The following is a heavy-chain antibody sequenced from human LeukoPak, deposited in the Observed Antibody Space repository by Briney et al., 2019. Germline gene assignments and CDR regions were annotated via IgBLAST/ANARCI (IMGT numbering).Heavy chain of an antibody. CDR3: AGEAAMGDYYYYYMDV. CDR1: GGTFSSYA. CDR2: IIPIFGTA. J-gene: IGHJ6*03. V-gene: IGHV1-69*05. D-gene: IGHD5-18*01. Sequence: ASVKVSCKASGGTFSSYAISWVRQAPGQGLEWMGRIIPIFGTANYAQKFQGRVTITTDESTSTAYMELSSLRSEDTAVYYCAGEAAMGDYYYYYMDVWGKGTTVTVSS.